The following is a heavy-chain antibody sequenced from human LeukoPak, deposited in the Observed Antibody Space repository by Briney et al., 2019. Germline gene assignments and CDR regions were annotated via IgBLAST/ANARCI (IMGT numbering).Heavy chain of an antibody. J-gene: IGHJ4*02. V-gene: IGHV4-34*01. Sequence: SETLSLTCAVYGGSFSGYYWSWIRQPPGKGLEWIGEINHSGSTNYNPSLKSRVTISVDTSKNQFSLKLSSVTAADTAVYYCASWRGSGNYGGYFDYWGQGILVTVSS. CDR1: GGSFSGYY. CDR2: INHSGST. D-gene: IGHD3-10*01. CDR3: ASWRGSGNYGGYFDY.